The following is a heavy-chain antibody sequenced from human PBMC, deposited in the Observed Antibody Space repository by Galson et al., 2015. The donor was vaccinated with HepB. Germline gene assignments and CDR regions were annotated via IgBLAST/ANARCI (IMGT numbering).Heavy chain of an antibody. CDR1: GFTFSSYA. V-gene: IGHV3-30-3*01. CDR3: ARGEDIVVVWATQTLNH. J-gene: IGHJ4*02. Sequence: SLRLSCAASGFTFSSYAMHWVRQAPGKGLEWVAVISYDGSNKYYADSVKGRFTISRDNSKNTLYLQMNSLRAEDTAVYYCARGEDIVVVWATQTLNHWGQGTLVTVSS. D-gene: IGHD2-2*01. CDR2: ISYDGSNK.